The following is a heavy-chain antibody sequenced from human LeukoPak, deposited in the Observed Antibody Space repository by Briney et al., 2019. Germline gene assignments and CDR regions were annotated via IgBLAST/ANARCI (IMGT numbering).Heavy chain of an antibody. V-gene: IGHV3-74*01. Sequence: GGSLRLSCAASGFTFSSYWMHGVRQAPGKGVVGVSRINSDGRRTYYADSVKGRFTISIDNAKNTLYLQMNSLRAEDTAVYYCAIRGSPMVRNFWGQGTLVTVSS. J-gene: IGHJ4*02. CDR3: AIRGSPMVRNF. CDR1: GFTFSSYW. D-gene: IGHD3-10*01. CDR2: INSDGRRT.